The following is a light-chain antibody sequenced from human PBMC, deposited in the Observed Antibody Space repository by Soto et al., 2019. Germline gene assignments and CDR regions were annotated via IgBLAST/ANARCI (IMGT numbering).Light chain of an antibody. J-gene: IGLJ1*01. CDR3: SSYTSSNTFDV. CDR2: QVS. CDR1: SSDVGGYYY. V-gene: IGLV2-14*01. Sequence: QSVLTQPASVSGSPGQSITISCTGTSSDVGGYYYVSWYQHHPGKAPKLMIYQVSNRPSGVSNRFSGSKSGNTASLTISGLQAEYEADYYCSSYTSSNTFDVFGTGTKLTVL.